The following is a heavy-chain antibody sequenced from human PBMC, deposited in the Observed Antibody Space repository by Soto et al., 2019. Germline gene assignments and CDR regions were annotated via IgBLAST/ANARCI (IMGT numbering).Heavy chain of an antibody. Sequence: GGSLRLSCAASGFTFSNAWMSWVRQAPGKGLEWVGRIKSKTDGGTTDYAAPVKGRFTISRDDSKNTLYLQMNSLKTEDTAVYSCTPDLPVIVPAAVGDALDISGQGTMVIVSS. CDR1: GFTFSNAW. CDR2: IKSKTDGGTT. CDR3: TPDLPVIVPAAVGDALDI. D-gene: IGHD2-2*01. J-gene: IGHJ3*02. V-gene: IGHV3-15*01.